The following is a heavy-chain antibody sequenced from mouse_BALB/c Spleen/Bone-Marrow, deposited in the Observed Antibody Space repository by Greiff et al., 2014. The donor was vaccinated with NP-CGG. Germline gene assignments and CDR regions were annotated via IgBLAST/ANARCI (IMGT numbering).Heavy chain of an antibody. CDR2: INPYNDGT. D-gene: IGHD2-1*01. Sequence: VQLKESGPELVKPGASVKMSCKTSGYTLTSYVMHWVKQKPGQGLEWIGYINPYNDGTKYNEKFKGKATLTSDKSSSTAYMELSSLTSEDSAVYYCARGKTYAMDYWGQGTSVTVSS. V-gene: IGHV1-14*01. CDR1: GYTLTSYV. J-gene: IGHJ4*01. CDR3: ARGKTYAMDY.